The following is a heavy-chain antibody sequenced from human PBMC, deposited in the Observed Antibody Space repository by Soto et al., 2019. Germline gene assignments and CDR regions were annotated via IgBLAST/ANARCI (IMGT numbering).Heavy chain of an antibody. V-gene: IGHV3-21*01. J-gene: IGHJ6*02. Sequence: EVQLVESGGGLVKPGGSLRLSCAASGFTFSSYSMNWVRQAPGKGLEWVSSISSSSSYIYYADSVKGRFTISRDNAKNSLYLQMNSRRAEDTAVYYGARGGVVPAVTGGMDVWGQGTTVTVSS. CDR3: ARGGVVPAVTGGMDV. CDR2: ISSSSSYI. D-gene: IGHD2-2*01. CDR1: GFTFSSYS.